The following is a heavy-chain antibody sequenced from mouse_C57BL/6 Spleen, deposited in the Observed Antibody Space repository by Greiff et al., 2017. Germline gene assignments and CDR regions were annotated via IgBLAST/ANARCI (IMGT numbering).Heavy chain of an antibody. Sequence: QVQLQQPGAELVKPGASVKMSCKASGYTFTSYWITWVKQRPGQGLEWIGDIYPGSGSTNYNEKFKSKATLTVDTSSSTAYMQLSSLTSEDSAVYYGARSGQLRLRFYYAMDYWGQGTSVTVSS. D-gene: IGHD3-2*02. CDR3: ARSGQLRLRFYYAMDY. V-gene: IGHV1-55*01. CDR1: GYTFTSYW. CDR2: IYPGSGST. J-gene: IGHJ4*01.